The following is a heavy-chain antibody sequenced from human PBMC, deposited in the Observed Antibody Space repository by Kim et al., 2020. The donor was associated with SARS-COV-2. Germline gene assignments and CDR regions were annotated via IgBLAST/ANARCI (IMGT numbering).Heavy chain of an antibody. CDR2: ISSSSSTI. CDR3: ARVRNPTYYDILTGYYPFDY. V-gene: IGHV3-48*02. CDR1: GFTFSSYS. Sequence: GGSLRLSCAASGFTFSSYSMNWVRQAPGKGLEWVSYISSSSSTIYYADSVKGRFTISRDNAKNSLYLQMNSLRDEDTAVYYCARVRNPTYYDILTGYYPFDYWGQGNLVTVSA. J-gene: IGHJ4*02. D-gene: IGHD3-9*01.